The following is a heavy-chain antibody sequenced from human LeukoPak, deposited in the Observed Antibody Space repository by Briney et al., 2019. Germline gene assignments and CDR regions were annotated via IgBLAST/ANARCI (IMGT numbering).Heavy chain of an antibody. CDR1: GFTFSSYW. D-gene: IGHD6-19*01. J-gene: IGHJ4*02. CDR3: ARSADEGYSSGWYAKNFDY. Sequence: PEGSLRLSCAASGFTFSSYWMSWVRQAPGKGLEWVANIKQDGSEKYYVDSVKGRFTISRDNAKNSLYLQMNSLRAEDTAVYYCARSADEGYSSGWYAKNFDYWGQGTLVTVSS. CDR2: IKQDGSEK. V-gene: IGHV3-7*03.